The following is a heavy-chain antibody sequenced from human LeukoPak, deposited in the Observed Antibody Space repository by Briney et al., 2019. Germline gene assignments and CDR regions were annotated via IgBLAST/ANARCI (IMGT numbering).Heavy chain of an antibody. D-gene: IGHD3-10*01. V-gene: IGHV3-74*01. J-gene: IGHJ4*02. Sequence: GGSLRLSCATSGFTLSSYWMHWVRQVPGKGLEWLSRINNDGVSTSYADSVKGRFTISRDNAKNTLYLQMNRLRAEDTAIYYCARKPLSGGYGGIIDYWGQGTLVTVSS. CDR2: INNDGVST. CDR1: GFTLSSYW. CDR3: ARKPLSGGYGGIIDY.